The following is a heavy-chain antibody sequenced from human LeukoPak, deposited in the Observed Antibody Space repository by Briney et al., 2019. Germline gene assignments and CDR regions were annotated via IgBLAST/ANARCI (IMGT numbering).Heavy chain of an antibody. CDR2: GNHSGRT. J-gene: IGHJ4*02. CDR1: GGSFSGYY. D-gene: IGHD6-19*01. V-gene: IGHV4-34*01. Sequence: SDTLSLTCAVYGGSFSGYYWSWIRQPPGKGLEWIGEGNHSGRTNYNPSLKSRVTISVDTSKNQISLKLSSVTAADTAVYYCAREPVAGTAKRYYFDYWGQGTLV. CDR3: AREPVAGTAKRYYFDY.